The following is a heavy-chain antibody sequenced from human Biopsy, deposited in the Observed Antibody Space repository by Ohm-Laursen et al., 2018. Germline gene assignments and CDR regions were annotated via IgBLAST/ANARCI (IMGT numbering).Heavy chain of an antibody. V-gene: IGHV3-21*01. D-gene: IGHD1-26*01. CDR1: GFTFNNYG. CDR3: ARDPIVGSKADGMDV. Sequence: GSLRLSCAASGFTFNNYGMQWVRQAPGRGLEWVSSITLSGSYVYYADSVKGRFTISRDNSKNTVYLQMNSLRVEDTAVYYCARDPIVGSKADGMDVWGQGTTVTVSS. CDR2: ITLSGSYV. J-gene: IGHJ6*02.